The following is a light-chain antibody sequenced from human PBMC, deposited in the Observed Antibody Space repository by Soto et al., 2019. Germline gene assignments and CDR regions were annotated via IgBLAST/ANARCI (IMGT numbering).Light chain of an antibody. V-gene: IGKV1-39*01. CDR1: QSIRTY. CDR2: AAS. CDR3: QQSYSNPRT. J-gene: IGKJ1*01. Sequence: DIQMTQSPSSLSASVGDRVTITCRASQSIRTYLNWYQQKPGKAPKFLIYAASTLQSGVPSRFSGSGSGTDFTLTISSLQPEDFATCYCQQSYSNPRTFGQGTKVEIK.